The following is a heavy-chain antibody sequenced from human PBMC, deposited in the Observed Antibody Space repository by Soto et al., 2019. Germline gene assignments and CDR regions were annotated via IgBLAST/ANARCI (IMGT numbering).Heavy chain of an antibody. CDR3: ARYDYSNLDY. J-gene: IGHJ4*02. Sequence: EVQLVESGGGLVKPGGSLRLSCAASGFIFSSYSMNWVRQAPGKGLEWVSSISSSSSYIYYADSVKGRFTISRDNDKNSLYLQINSLRAEDTAVYYCARYDYSNLDYWGQGTLVTVSS. CDR1: GFIFSSYS. CDR2: ISSSSSYI. D-gene: IGHD4-4*01. V-gene: IGHV3-21*01.